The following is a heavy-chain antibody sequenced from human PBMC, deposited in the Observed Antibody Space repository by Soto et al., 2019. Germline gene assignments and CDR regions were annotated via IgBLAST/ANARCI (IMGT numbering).Heavy chain of an antibody. Sequence: PGGSLRLSCAASGFSFSSFGIHWVRQAPGKGLEWVAGISYDGDNKYYADSVKGRSAISRDNSQNTLYLQMNSLGAEDTAVYYCAKDYGGEFHYYGMDVWGQETTVTVSS. D-gene: IGHD3-10*01. CDR1: GFSFSSFG. J-gene: IGHJ6*02. CDR3: AKDYGGEFHYYGMDV. CDR2: ISYDGDNK. V-gene: IGHV3-30*18.